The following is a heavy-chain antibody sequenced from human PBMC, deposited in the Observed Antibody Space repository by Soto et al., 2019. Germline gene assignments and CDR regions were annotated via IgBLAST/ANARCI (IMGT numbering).Heavy chain of an antibody. D-gene: IGHD1-26*01. V-gene: IGHV1-46*01. CDR3: ARNVNSGLDY. CDR1: GYTFTTYY. J-gene: IGHJ4*02. Sequence: QVQLVQSGAEVMEPGASVKASCKASGYTFTTYYIHWVRQAPGQGLEWMGRVDPAGGNTSYAQKFQGRVTMTRHTSTSTVYMELSSLRSEDTAVYYCARNVNSGLDYWGQGTLVTISS. CDR2: VDPAGGNT.